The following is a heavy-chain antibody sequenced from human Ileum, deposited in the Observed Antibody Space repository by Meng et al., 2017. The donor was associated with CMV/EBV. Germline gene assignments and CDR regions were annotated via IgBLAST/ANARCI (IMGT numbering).Heavy chain of an antibody. CDR3: TRDLRGGYQGMGELRNNWFDP. J-gene: IGHJ5*02. CDR2: MNPNSGHT. Sequence: YDLNWVRQATGQGLEWMGWMNPNSGHTGSAQKFQGRVTMTRNTSITTAYMELSSLRSDDTAVYYCTRDLRGGYQGMGELRNNWFDPWGQGTLVTVSS. V-gene: IGHV1-8*01. D-gene: IGHD2-2*01. CDR1: YD.